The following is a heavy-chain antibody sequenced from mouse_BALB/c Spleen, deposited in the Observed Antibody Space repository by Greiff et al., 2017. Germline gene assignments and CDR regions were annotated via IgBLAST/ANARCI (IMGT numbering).Heavy chain of an antibody. D-gene: IGHD2-4*01. Sequence: EVKLVESGPGLVKPSQSLSLTCTVSGYSITSDYAWNWIRQFPGNKLEWMGYISYSGSTSYNPSLKSRISITRDTSKNQFFLQLNSVTTEDTATYYGARSTMIPAWFAYWGQGTLVTVSA. CDR3: ARSTMIPAWFAY. CDR2: ISYSGST. CDR1: GYSITSDYA. J-gene: IGHJ3*01. V-gene: IGHV3-2*02.